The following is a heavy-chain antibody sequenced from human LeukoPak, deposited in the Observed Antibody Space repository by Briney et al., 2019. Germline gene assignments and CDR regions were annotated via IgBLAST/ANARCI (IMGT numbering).Heavy chain of an antibody. D-gene: IGHD2-2*01. Sequence: GGSLRLSCAASGFTFSSYAMSWVRQAPGRGLEWVSAISGSGGSTYYADSVKGRFTISRDNSKNTLYLQMNSLRAEDTAVYYCAKARASWYEPFDYWGQGTLVTVSS. CDR1: GFTFSSYA. CDR2: ISGSGGST. V-gene: IGHV3-23*01. J-gene: IGHJ4*02. CDR3: AKARASWYEPFDY.